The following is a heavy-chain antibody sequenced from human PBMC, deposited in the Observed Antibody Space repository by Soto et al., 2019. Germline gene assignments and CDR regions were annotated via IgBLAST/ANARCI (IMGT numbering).Heavy chain of an antibody. CDR2: ISAHNGNT. CDR1: GYTFTSYG. D-gene: IGHD1-1*01. Sequence: QVHLVQSGAEVKKPGASVKVSCKASGYTFTSYGITWVRQAPGQGLEWMGWISAHNGNTDYAQKLQGRVIVTRDTSTGTAYMELRSLISDGTAVDYCARGGYGDYWGQGALVTVSS. V-gene: IGHV1-18*01. CDR3: ARGGYGDY. J-gene: IGHJ4*02.